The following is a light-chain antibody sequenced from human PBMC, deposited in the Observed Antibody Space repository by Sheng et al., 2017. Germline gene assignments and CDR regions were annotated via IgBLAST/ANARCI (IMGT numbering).Light chain of an antibody. J-gene: IGKJ4*01. CDR1: QSVSSN. CDR3: QQYDKWPLT. V-gene: IGKV3-15*01. Sequence: EIVMTQSPATLSVSPGERATLSCRASQSVSSNLAWYQQKPGQAPRLLIYGASTRATAIPARFSGSGSGTEFTLTISSLQSEDFAVYYCQQYDKWPLTFGGGTKGGNQ. CDR2: GAS.